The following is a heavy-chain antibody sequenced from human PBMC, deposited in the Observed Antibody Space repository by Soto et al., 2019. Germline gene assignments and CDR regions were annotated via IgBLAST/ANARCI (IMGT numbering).Heavy chain of an antibody. Sequence: QVQLVQSGAEVRKPGSSVQVSCKASGGTFYTYTFSWVRQAPGQGLEWMGSITPIYPTTNYAEKFQGRLTVTADGSTNTAYMELNSLTSDDTAVCYCARIPRYSFPTSDDLDSWGQGTLVTVSS. V-gene: IGHV1-69*15. CDR3: ARIPRYSFPTSDDLDS. J-gene: IGHJ4*02. CDR2: ITPIYPTT. D-gene: IGHD5-18*01. CDR1: GGTFYTYT.